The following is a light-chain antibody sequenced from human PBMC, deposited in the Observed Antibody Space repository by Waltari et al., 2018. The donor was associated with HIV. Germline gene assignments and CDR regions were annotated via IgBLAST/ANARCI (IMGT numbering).Light chain of an antibody. V-gene: IGLV2-11*01. CDR3: CSYAGSSTYV. CDR1: SSEDGGQNY. J-gene: IGLJ1*01. CDR2: DVS. Sequence: QYALTQPRSETGSPGQYVTIPRPGTSSEDGGQNYVSWYKQHPGKAPKLMIYDVSKRPSGVPDRFSGSKSGNPASLTISGLQAEDEADYYCCSYAGSSTYVFGTGTKVTVL.